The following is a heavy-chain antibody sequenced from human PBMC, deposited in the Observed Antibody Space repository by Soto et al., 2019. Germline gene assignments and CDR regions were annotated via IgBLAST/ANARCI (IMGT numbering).Heavy chain of an antibody. Sequence: QVQLVQSGAEVKKPGSSVKVSCEASGGTFSGYAISWLRQAPGQGPEWMGGIIPILGTANYAQNFQGRLTITADESTGTAYMQLSSLRSEDTAVYYCTRAYCSSTRCYAFDYWGQGTLVTVSS. V-gene: IGHV1-69*01. J-gene: IGHJ4*02. CDR2: IIPILGTA. CDR3: TRAYCSSTRCYAFDY. CDR1: GGTFSGYA. D-gene: IGHD2-2*01.